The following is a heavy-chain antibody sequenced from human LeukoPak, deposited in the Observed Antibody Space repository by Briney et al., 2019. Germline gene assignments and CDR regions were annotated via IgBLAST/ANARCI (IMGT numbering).Heavy chain of an antibody. D-gene: IGHD4-17*01. V-gene: IGHV1-2*06. CDR2: INPNSGGT. Sequence: ASVKVSCKASGYTFTGYYMHWVRQAPGQGLEWMGRINPNSGGTNYAQKFQGRVTMTRDTSISTAYMELSGLRSDDTTVYYCARGGTTVTTYYFDYWGQGTLVTVSS. J-gene: IGHJ4*02. CDR1: GYTFTGYY. CDR3: ARGGTTVTTYYFDY.